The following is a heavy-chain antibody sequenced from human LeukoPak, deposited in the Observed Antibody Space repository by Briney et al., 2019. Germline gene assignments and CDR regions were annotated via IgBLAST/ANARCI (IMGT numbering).Heavy chain of an antibody. V-gene: IGHV3-21*01. CDR3: ARESACSGGSCYSFDY. D-gene: IGHD2-15*01. J-gene: IGHJ4*02. Sequence: PGGSLRLSCAASGFTFSSYSMNWVRQAPGKGLEWVSSISSSSSYIYYADSVKGRFTISRDNAKNSLYLQMNSLRAEDTAVYYCARESACSGGSCYSFDYWGQGTLVTVSS. CDR1: GFTFSSYS. CDR2: ISSSSSYI.